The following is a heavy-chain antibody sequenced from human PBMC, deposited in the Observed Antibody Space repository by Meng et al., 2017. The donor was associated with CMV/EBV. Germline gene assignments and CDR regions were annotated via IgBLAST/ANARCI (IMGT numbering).Heavy chain of an antibody. CDR3: AKNQDIVATGGAFDY. CDR2: ISWDGGST. Sequence: LSLTCAASGFTFDDSTMHWVRQAPGKGLEWVSLISWDGGSTYYADSVKGRFTISRDNSKNSLYLQMNSLRTEDTALYYCAKNQDIVATGGAFDYWGQGTLVTVSS. D-gene: IGHD5-12*01. V-gene: IGHV3-43*01. CDR1: GFTFDDST. J-gene: IGHJ4*02.